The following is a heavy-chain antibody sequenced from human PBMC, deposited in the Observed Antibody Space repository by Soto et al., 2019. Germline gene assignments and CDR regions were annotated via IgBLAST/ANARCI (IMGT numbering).Heavy chain of an antibody. D-gene: IGHD6-19*01. V-gene: IGHV1-69*13. CDR1: GGTFSSYA. J-gene: IGHJ6*02. CDR2: IIPIFGTA. Sequence: SVKVSCKASGGTFSSYAISWVRQAPGQGLEWMGGIIPIFGTANYAQKFQGRVTITADESTSTAYMELSSLRSEDTAVYYCARVGIAVAGRRRNYYYGMDVWGHGTTVTVSS. CDR3: ARVGIAVAGRRRNYYYGMDV.